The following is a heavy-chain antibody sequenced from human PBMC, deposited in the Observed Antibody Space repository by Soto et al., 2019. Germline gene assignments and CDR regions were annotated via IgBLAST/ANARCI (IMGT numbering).Heavy chain of an antibody. J-gene: IGHJ6*02. CDR2: ISWNSGSI. V-gene: IGHV3-9*01. CDR1: GFTFDDYA. Sequence: PGGSLRLSCAASGFTFDDYAMHWVRQAPGKGLEWVSGISWNSGSIGYADSVKGRFTISRDNAKNSLYLQMNSLRAEDTALYYCAKDISSGGSSGFYGMDVWGQGTTVTVSS. CDR3: AKDISSGGSSGFYGMDV. D-gene: IGHD2-15*01.